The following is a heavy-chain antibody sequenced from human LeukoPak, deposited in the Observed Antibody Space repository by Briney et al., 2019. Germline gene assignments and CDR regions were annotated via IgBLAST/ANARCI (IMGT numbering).Heavy chain of an antibody. V-gene: IGHV3-33*01. CDR2: IWYDGNNK. Sequence: PGGSLRLSCAASGFTFSSYGMHWVRQAPGKGVEWVAVIWYDGNNKYYADSVKGRFTISRDNSKNTVYLQMNNLRAEDTAVYHCARDCATSGHYGWFDPWGQGTLVTVSS. CDR3: ARDCATSGHYGWFDP. J-gene: IGHJ5*02. D-gene: IGHD3-22*01. CDR1: GFTFSSYG.